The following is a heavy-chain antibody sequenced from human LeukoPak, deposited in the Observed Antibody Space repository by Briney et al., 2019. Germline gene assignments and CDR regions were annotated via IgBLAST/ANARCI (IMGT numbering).Heavy chain of an antibody. D-gene: IGHD4-17*01. CDR2: MNPNSGNT. CDR3: ARGYTMTRVTPVY. V-gene: IGHV1-8*01. CDR1: GYTFTSYD. J-gene: IGHJ4*02. Sequence: GASLKVSCTASGYTFTSYDINWVRQATGQGLEWMGWMNPNSGNTGYAQKFQGRVTMTRNTSISTAYMELSSLRSEDTAVYYCARGYTMTRVTPVYWGQGTLVTVSS.